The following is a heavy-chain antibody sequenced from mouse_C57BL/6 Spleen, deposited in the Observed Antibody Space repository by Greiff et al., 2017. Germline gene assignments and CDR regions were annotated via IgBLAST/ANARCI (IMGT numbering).Heavy chain of an antibody. V-gene: IGHV1-69*01. CDR1: GYTFTSYW. D-gene: IGHD1-1*01. CDR3: ARSYGSREYFDY. CDR2: IDPSDSYT. J-gene: IGHJ2*01. Sequence: VQLQQPGAELVMPGASVKLSCKASGYTFTSYWMHWVKQRPGQGLEWIGEIDPSDSYTNYNQKFKGKSTLTVDKSSSTAYMQLSSLTSEDSAVYYCARSYGSREYFDYWGQGTTLTVSS.